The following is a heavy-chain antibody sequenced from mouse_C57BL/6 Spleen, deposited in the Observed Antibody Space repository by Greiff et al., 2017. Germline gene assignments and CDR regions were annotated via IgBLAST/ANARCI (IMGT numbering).Heavy chain of an antibody. D-gene: IGHD1-1*01. V-gene: IGHV1-82*01. CDR2: IYPGDGDT. J-gene: IGHJ3*01. CDR1: GYAFSSSW. Sequence: VQLQQSGPELVKPGASVKISCKASGYAFSSSWMNWVKQRPGKGLEWIGRIYPGDGDTNYNGKFKGKATLTADKSSSTAYMQLSSLTSEDSAVYFCAREDYGSSCFAYWGQGTLVTVSA. CDR3: AREDYGSSCFAY.